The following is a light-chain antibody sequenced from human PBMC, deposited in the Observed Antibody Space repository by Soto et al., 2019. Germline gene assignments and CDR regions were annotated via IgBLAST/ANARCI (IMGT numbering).Light chain of an antibody. Sequence: QAVVTQPPSVSGAPGQRVTISCTGSSSNIGAGYDVHWYQQLPGTAPTLLISGNSNRPSGVPDRLSGSKSGTSASLAITGLRAEDEADYFCQSYDSSLSGYVFGTGTKVTVL. CDR2: GNS. J-gene: IGLJ1*01. V-gene: IGLV1-40*01. CDR3: QSYDSSLSGYV. CDR1: SSNIGAGYD.